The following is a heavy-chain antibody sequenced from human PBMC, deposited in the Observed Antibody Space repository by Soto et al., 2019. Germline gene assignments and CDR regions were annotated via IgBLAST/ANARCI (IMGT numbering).Heavy chain of an antibody. D-gene: IGHD1-26*01. CDR2: LIPIYGTA. V-gene: IGHV1-69*01. CDR3: AKDRRADWESYYYYAMDV. CDR1: GGTFSSFT. J-gene: IGHJ6*02. Sequence: QVQLVQSGAEVKKPGSSVKVSCKASGGTFSSFTISWVRQAPGQGLEWMGGLIPIYGTANYEQKFQGRVTITADASTRTAYMELSSLRSEDTAVYYCAKDRRADWESYYYYAMDVWGQVTTVTVSS.